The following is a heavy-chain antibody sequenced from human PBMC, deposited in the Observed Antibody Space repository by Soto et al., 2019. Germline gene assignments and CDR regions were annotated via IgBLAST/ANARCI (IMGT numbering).Heavy chain of an antibody. CDR2: MYYTGVT. CDR3: ARGGEPLGYYGLDV. V-gene: IGHV4-61*01. CDR1: GGSVRSGNHF. J-gene: IGHJ6*02. Sequence: SETLSLTCSVSGGSVRSGNHFWNWMRQPPGRGLEWLGYMYYTGVTNYNPSLKSRVSMSVDTSKDQFSLNLTSLTAADTAVYYCARGGEPLGYYGLDVWGQGTTVTVSS.